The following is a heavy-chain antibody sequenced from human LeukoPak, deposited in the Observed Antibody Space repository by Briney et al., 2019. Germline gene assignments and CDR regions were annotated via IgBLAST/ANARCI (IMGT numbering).Heavy chain of an antibody. CDR3: AKVSSWLEEY. J-gene: IGHJ4*02. V-gene: IGHV3-23*01. D-gene: IGHD6-13*01. CDR2: ISNSGGNT. Sequence: ETLSLTCAVYGGSFSGYYWSWIRQPPGKGLEWVSSISNSGGNTYYADSVRGRFTISRDNSNNTVYLQVNSLRAEDTAVYYCAKVSSWLEEYWGQGTLVTVSS. CDR1: GGSFSGYY.